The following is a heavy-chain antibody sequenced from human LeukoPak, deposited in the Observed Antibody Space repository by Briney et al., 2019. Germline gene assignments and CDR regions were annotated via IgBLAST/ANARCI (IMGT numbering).Heavy chain of an antibody. J-gene: IGHJ4*02. D-gene: IGHD6-6*01. CDR3: ARDNWGSSGILDY. Sequence: ASVKVSCKASGGTFISYGISWVRQAPGQGLEWMGWICAYNGNTNYTQKLQGRVTLTTDTSTSTAYMELRSLRSDETAVYYCARDNWGSSGILDYWGQGTLVTVSS. V-gene: IGHV1-18*01. CDR2: ICAYNGNT. CDR1: GGTFISYG.